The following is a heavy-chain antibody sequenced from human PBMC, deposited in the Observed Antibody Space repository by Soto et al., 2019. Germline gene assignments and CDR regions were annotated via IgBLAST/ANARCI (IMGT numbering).Heavy chain of an antibody. D-gene: IGHD6-19*01. J-gene: IGHJ4*02. CDR1: GFSLNTPAVG. Sequence: QITLKESGPTLVKPTQTLTLTCTFSGFSLNTPAVGVGWIRQPPGKALEWLAFTYWDDNNHYSPSLESRLAITKDTSKNQVVLTMTNTDPVYTATYYCAHGSGWLLDYWGQGTLVTVSS. CDR3: AHGSGWLLDY. CDR2: TYWDDNN. V-gene: IGHV2-5*02.